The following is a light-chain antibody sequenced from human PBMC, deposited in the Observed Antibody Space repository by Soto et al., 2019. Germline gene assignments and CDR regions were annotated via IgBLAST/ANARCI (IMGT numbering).Light chain of an antibody. J-gene: IGKJ1*01. V-gene: IGKV1-17*01. CDR2: AAS. CDR3: LQHNSYSWT. CDR1: HDIKND. Sequence: DIQMTQSPSSLSASVGDRVTITCRASHDIKNDLDWYQQKPGKGPKRLIYAASSLQSGVPSRFGGSGSGTEFALTISSLQSEDFATYYCLQHNSYSWTFGQGTKVEIK.